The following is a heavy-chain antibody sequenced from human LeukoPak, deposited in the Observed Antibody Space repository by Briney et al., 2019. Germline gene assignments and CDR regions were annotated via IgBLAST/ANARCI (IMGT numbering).Heavy chain of an antibody. V-gene: IGHV4-31*03. Sequence: SETLSLTCTVSGGSISSGGYYWSWIRQHPGTGLEWIGYIYYSGSTYYNPSLKSRVTISVDTSKNQFSLKLSSVTAADTAVYYCARSGYSGYDNTFDYWGQGTLVTVSS. D-gene: IGHD5-12*01. CDR3: ARSGYSGYDNTFDY. J-gene: IGHJ4*02. CDR1: GGSISSGGYY. CDR2: IYYSGST.